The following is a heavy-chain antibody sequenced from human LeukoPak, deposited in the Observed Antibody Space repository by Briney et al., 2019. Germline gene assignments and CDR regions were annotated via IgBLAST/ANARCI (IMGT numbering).Heavy chain of an antibody. Sequence: PGGSLRLSCAASGFTFSSYGMNWVRQAPGKGLEWVSSISSSSSYIYYADSVKGRFTISRDNAKNSLYLQMNSLRAEDTAEYYCVRDGRYSGVFDYWGQGTLVTVSS. D-gene: IGHD5-12*01. CDR1: GFTFSSYG. J-gene: IGHJ4*02. CDR2: ISSSSSYI. CDR3: VRDGRYSGVFDY. V-gene: IGHV3-21*01.